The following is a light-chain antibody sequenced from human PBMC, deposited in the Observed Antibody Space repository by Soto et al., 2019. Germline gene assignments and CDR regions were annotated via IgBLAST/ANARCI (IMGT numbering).Light chain of an antibody. J-gene: IGKJ5*01. CDR2: RAS. V-gene: IGKV3-15*01. Sequence: IVMTQSPATLSVSPGERATLSCRASQNIYSNVAWYQQRPGQAPRLLIYRASTRAPGIPARFSGSGSGTDFTLSISNLQPEDFATYYCQQTYSTPITSGQGTRLEIK. CDR3: QQTYSTPIT. CDR1: QNIYSN.